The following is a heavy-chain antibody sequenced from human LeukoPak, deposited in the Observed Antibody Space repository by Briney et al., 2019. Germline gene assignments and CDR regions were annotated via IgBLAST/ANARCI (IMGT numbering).Heavy chain of an antibody. V-gene: IGHV4-30-2*01. D-gene: IGHD5-24*01. J-gene: IGHJ4*02. CDR2: IYHSGST. Sequence: SQTLSLTCAVSGGSISRGGYSWGWIRQPPGKGLEWIGYIYHSGSTYYSPSLKSRVTISVDRSKNQFSLKLSSVTAADTAVYYCASLERDGYNKGDYWGQGTLVTVSS. CDR1: GGSISRGGYS. CDR3: ASLERDGYNKGDY.